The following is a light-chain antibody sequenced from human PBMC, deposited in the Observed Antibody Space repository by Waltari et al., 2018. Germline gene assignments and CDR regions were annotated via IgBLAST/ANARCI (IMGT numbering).Light chain of an antibody. CDR1: ALTKQT. CDR2: KDT. CDR3: QSADISSSYRV. V-gene: IGLV3-25*03. Sequence: SHDLTQPPSVSVSPGQTARITCSGDALTKQTAYWFQKKPGQAPVLVIYKDTERPSGIPERFSGSSSGTTVTLTISGVQADDEADYYCQSADISSSYRVFGGGTKLSVL. J-gene: IGLJ3*02.